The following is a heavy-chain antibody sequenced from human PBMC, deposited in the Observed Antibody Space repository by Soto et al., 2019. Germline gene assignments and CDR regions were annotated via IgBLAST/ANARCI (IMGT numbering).Heavy chain of an antibody. Sequence: GGSLRLSCAASGFTFSSHAMKWVRQAPGKGLEWASSITSSSANIYYTDSVKGRFTISRDNAKNSLYLQMNSLRAEDTAVYYCTTGIVVVIPSGMDVWGQGTTVTVSS. CDR3: TTGIVVVIPSGMDV. V-gene: IGHV3-21*01. CDR2: ITSSSANI. J-gene: IGHJ6*02. D-gene: IGHD3-22*01. CDR1: GFTFSSHA.